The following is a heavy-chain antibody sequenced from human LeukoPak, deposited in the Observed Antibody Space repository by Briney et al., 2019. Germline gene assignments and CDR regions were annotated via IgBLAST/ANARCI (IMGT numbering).Heavy chain of an antibody. CDR2: INHSGST. Sequence: PSETLSLTCAVYGGSFSGYHWSWIRQPPGKGLEWIGEINHSGSTNYNPFLKSRVPISVDTSKNQFSLKLSSVTAADTAVYFCARGNYDYFDSWGQGTLVTVSS. CDR3: ARGNYDYFDS. CDR1: GGSFSGYH. J-gene: IGHJ4*02. D-gene: IGHD1-7*01. V-gene: IGHV4-34*01.